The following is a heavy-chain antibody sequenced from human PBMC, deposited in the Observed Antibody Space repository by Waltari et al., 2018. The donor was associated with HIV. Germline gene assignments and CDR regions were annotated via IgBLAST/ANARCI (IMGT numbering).Heavy chain of an antibody. D-gene: IGHD3-3*01. J-gene: IGHJ1*01. V-gene: IGHV3-15*01. CDR2: NKSKTDGGTT. CDR1: GCTFGNAW. Sequence: EVQLVESGGGLVKPGGSLRLSCAASGCTFGNAWMSWVRQAPGKGLEWVGRNKSKTDGGTTDYAAPVKGRFTISRDDSKNTLYLQMNSLKTEDTAVYYCTIRTIFGALQHWGQGTLVTVSS. CDR3: TIRTIFGALQH.